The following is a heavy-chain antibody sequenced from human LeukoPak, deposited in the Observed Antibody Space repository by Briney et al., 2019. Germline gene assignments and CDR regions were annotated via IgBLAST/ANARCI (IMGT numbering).Heavy chain of an antibody. CDR3: ARMSSSGYYHFDY. CDR2: ISYDGSNK. J-gene: IGHJ4*02. D-gene: IGHD3-22*01. Sequence: GGSLRLSCAASGFTFSSYAMHWVRQAPGKGLEWVAVISYDGSNKYYADSVKGRFTISRDNSKNTLYLQMNSLRAEDTAVYYCARMSSSGYYHFDYWGQGTLVTVSS. CDR1: GFTFSSYA. V-gene: IGHV3-30-3*01.